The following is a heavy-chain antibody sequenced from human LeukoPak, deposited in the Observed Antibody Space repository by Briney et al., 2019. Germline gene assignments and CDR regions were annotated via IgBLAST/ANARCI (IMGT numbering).Heavy chain of an antibody. Sequence: PSETLSLTCAVYGGSFSGYYWSWIRQPPGKGLEWIGEINHSGSTNYNPSLKSRVTISVDTSKNQFSLKLSSVTAADTAVYYCARGCVSDDYVWGSYRPEGLGHWFDPWGQGTLVTVSS. CDR1: GGSFSGYY. D-gene: IGHD3-16*02. CDR2: INHSGST. J-gene: IGHJ5*02. V-gene: IGHV4-34*01. CDR3: ARGCVSDDYVWGSYRPEGLGHWFDP.